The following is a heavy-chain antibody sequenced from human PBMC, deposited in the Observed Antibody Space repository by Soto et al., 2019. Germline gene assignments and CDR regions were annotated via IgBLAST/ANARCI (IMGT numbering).Heavy chain of an antibody. V-gene: IGHV3-74*01. Sequence: EVQLVESGGGLVQPGGSLRLSCAASGFTFSSYWMHWVRQAPGKWLVWVSRINSDASSKSYADSVKGRFTISRDNAKNTLYLQMNSLRAEDTAVYYCVRTSLVVAAATREDYWGQGTLVTVSS. CDR2: INSDASSK. CDR1: GFTFSSYW. D-gene: IGHD2-15*01. CDR3: VRTSLVVAAATREDY. J-gene: IGHJ4*02.